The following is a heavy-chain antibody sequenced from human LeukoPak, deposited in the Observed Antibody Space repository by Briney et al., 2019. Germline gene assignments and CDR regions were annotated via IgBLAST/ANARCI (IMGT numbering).Heavy chain of an antibody. CDR1: GGSIGSSSYY. Sequence: ASETLSLTCTVSGGSIGSSSYYWGWIRQPPGKGLEWIGSIFYSGSTYYNPSLKSRVTISIDTSKNQFSLKLSSVTAADTAVYYCARVVGIVGANNWFDPWGQGTLVTVSS. CDR3: ARVVGIVGANNWFDP. V-gene: IGHV4-39*07. CDR2: IFYSGST. J-gene: IGHJ5*02. D-gene: IGHD1-26*01.